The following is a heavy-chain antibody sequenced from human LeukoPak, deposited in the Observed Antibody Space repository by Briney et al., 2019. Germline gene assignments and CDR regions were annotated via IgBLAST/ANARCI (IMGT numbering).Heavy chain of an antibody. CDR1: GFTFSSYW. Sequence: GGSLRLSCAASGFTFSSYWMSWVRQAPGKGPEWVANIKQDGSEKYYVDSVKGRFTISRDNAKNSLYLQMNSLRAEDTAVYYCARDDGALSSAAIYYYGMDVWGQGTTVTVSS. D-gene: IGHD2-15*01. CDR2: IKQDGSEK. CDR3: ARDDGALSSAAIYYYGMDV. V-gene: IGHV3-7*01. J-gene: IGHJ6*02.